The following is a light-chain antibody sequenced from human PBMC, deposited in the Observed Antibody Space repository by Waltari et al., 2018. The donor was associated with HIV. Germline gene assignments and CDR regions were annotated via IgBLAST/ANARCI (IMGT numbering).Light chain of an antibody. CDR1: SSDIGGYNY. V-gene: IGLV2-14*01. J-gene: IGLJ3*02. Sequence: QSALTQPASVSGSPGQSITISCTGTSSDIGGYNYVSWYQQHPGKAPKLMIYEVTKRPSGVSNLFSGSKSCNTASLTISGLQAEDEADYYCSSYTTITTVFGGGTKLTVL. CDR2: EVT. CDR3: SSYTTITTV.